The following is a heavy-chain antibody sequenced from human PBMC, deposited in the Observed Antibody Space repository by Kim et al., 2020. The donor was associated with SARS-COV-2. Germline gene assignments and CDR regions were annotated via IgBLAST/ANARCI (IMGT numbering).Heavy chain of an antibody. J-gene: IGHJ6*03. CDR3: SRGYVVVVPTANRMAQYYYSYMDV. CDR1: GFTFGDYG. CDR2: IRSKAYGGTT. Sequence: GGSLRLSCTTSGFTFGDYGMSWVRQAPGKGLEWVGCIRSKAYGGTTEFAASVRGRFAISRDDSRSIAYLQMNSLKTEDTAEYYCSRGYVVVVPTANRMAQYYYSYMDVWGKGTTVTVSS. V-gene: IGHV3-49*04. D-gene: IGHD2-2*01.